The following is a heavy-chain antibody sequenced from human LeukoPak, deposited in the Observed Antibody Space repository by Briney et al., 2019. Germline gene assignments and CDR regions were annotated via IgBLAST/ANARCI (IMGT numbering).Heavy chain of an antibody. Sequence: GGSLRLSCAASGFTFSSYSMNWVRQAPGKGLEWVSYISSSSTIYYADSVKGRFTISRDNAKNSLYLQMNSLTAEDTAVYYWARGIPIDYWGQGTLVTVSS. J-gene: IGHJ4*02. CDR1: GFTFSSYS. CDR2: ISSSSTI. V-gene: IGHV3-48*01. CDR3: ARGIPIDY.